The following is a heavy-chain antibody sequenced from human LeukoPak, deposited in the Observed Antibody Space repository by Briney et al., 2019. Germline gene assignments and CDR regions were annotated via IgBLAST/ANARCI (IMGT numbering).Heavy chain of an antibody. D-gene: IGHD3-3*01. V-gene: IGHV1-69*13. CDR3: ARGTDTIFGVVMLGDI. CDR2: MIPILGTA. CDR1: GGTFNSYT. Sequence: SVKVSCKTSGGTFNSYTVSWVRQAPGQGLEWMGGMIPILGTAKYAQKFQGRVTVTEDESTRTAYMELSNLRSEDTAIYYCARGTDTIFGVVMLGDIWGQGQWSPSLQ. J-gene: IGHJ3*02.